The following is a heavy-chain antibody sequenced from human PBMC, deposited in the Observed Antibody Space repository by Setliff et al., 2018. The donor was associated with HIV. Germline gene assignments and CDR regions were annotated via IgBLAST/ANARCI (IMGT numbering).Heavy chain of an antibody. J-gene: IGHJ6*03. CDR3: ARAGLYSSSWHYYYYYMDV. D-gene: IGHD6-13*01. V-gene: IGHV3-53*01. CDR2: LYISGKR. Sequence: GGSLRLSCAPSGFNVSNNYMTWVRQAPGKGLEWVSILYISGKRSYADSVKGRFTISRDNAKNTLYLQMNSLRAEDTAVYYCARAGLYSSSWHYYYYYMDVWGKGTTVTVSS. CDR1: GFNVSNNY.